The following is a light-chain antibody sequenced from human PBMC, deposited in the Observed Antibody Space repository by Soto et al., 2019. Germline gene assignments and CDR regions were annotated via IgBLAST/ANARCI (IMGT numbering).Light chain of an antibody. J-gene: IGLJ3*02. CDR1: SWHSNHI. CDR2: LDGSGRY. Sequence: QLVLTQSSSASASLGSSVTLTCTLSSWHSNHIIAWHQQQPGQGTRYMLKLDGSGRYHKESGVPYRFSGSSSWAARYLTIFHLQVEDEADYYCETWDSKLRVFGGGTKVTVL. CDR3: ETWDSKLRV. V-gene: IGLV4-60*02.